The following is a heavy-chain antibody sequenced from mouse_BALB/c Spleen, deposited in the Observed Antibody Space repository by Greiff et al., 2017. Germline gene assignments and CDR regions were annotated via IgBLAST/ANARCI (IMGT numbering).Heavy chain of an antibody. V-gene: IGHV1S81*02. CDR1: GYTFTSYW. CDR3: ARGGNYDAMDY. Sequence: QVQLQQPGAELVKPGASVKLSCKASGYTFTSYWMHWVKQRPGQGLEWIGEINPSNGRTNYNEKFKSKATLTVDKSSSTAYMQLSSLTSEDSAVYYCARGGNYDAMDYWGQGTSVTVSS. J-gene: IGHJ4*01. CDR2: INPSNGRT. D-gene: IGHD2-1*01.